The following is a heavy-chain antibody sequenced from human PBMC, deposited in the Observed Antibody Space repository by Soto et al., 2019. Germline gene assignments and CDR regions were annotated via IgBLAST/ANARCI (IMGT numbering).Heavy chain of an antibody. CDR3: AREVGYGDFSAALLD. CDR2: IITLFGTS. CDR1: GGTFSSHS. D-gene: IGHD2-21*02. V-gene: IGHV1-69*01. Sequence: VQLMQSGAEVKKPGSSVKVSCKASGGTFSSHSINWVRQAPGQGLEWMGCIITLFGTSNYAQNFQGRVTITADQSTSTAYMELNSLTSDDTAVYYCAREVGYGDFSAALLDWGQGTLVTVSS. J-gene: IGHJ4*02.